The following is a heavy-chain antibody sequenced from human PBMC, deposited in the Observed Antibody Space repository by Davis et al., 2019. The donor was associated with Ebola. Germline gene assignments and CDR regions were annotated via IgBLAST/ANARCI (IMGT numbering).Heavy chain of an antibody. Sequence: ASVKVSCKASGYTFSSYGISWVRQAPGQGLEWMGWIAVYNGDTKYAHNIQGRVTMSTEISTNTVYMELRGLRSDDTAVYFCARIAAEFDYGMDVWGQGTTVTVSS. J-gene: IGHJ6*02. V-gene: IGHV1-18*01. CDR1: GYTFSSYG. CDR2: IAVYNGDT. CDR3: ARIAAEFDYGMDV. D-gene: IGHD6-13*01.